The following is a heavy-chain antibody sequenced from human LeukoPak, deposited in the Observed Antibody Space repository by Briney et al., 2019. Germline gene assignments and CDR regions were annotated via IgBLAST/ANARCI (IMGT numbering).Heavy chain of an antibody. V-gene: IGHV1-18*04. CDR1: GYTFTSYG. Sequence: ASEKVSCKASGYTFTSYGISWVRQAPGQGLEWMGWISAYNGNTNYAQKLQGRVTMTTDTSTSTAYMELRSLRSDDTAVYYCARTLAYGSGSYSGYYWGQGTLVTVSS. D-gene: IGHD3-10*01. CDR3: ARTLAYGSGSYSGYY. J-gene: IGHJ4*02. CDR2: ISAYNGNT.